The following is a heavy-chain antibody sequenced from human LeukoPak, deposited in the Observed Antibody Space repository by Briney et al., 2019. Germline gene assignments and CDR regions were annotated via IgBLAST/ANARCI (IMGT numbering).Heavy chain of an antibody. CDR3: ARAPSYYWYFDV. CDR1: GDSVTSSHYY. J-gene: IGHJ2*01. V-gene: IGHV4-61*03. CDR2: IHYSGST. Sequence: SETLSLTCTVSGDSVTSSHYYWTWIRQPPGKGLEWIGYIHYSGSTNYNPSLKTRLTISIDTSKNHFSLKLSSVTTTDTAVYYCARAPSYYWYFDVWGRGTLVTVSS.